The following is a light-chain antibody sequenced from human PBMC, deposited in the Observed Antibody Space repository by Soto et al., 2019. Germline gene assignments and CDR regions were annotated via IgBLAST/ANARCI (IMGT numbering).Light chain of an antibody. V-gene: IGKV3-20*01. CDR3: QQYGSSPRT. CDR1: QSVSSSY. CDR2: GAS. J-gene: IGKJ2*01. Sequence: EIVLTQSPGTLSLSPGERATLSCRASQSVSSSYLAWYQQKPGQAPRLLIYGASSRATGIPDRFSGSGSGTEFTLTISRLEPEDFVVYSCQQYGSSPRTFGQGTKLEIK.